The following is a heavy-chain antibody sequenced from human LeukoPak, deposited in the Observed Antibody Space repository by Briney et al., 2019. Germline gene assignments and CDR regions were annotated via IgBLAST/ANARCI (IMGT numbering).Heavy chain of an antibody. Sequence: PGGSLRLSCAASGFTFSSYWMSWVRQAPGKGLEWVANIKQNGSEKYYVDSVKGRFTISRDNAKNSLYLQMSSLRAEDTAVYYCARDRDSGSYSRTGYWGQGTLVTVSS. CDR3: ARDRDSGSYSRTGY. J-gene: IGHJ4*02. D-gene: IGHD1-26*01. V-gene: IGHV3-7*01. CDR1: GFTFSSYW. CDR2: IKQNGSEK.